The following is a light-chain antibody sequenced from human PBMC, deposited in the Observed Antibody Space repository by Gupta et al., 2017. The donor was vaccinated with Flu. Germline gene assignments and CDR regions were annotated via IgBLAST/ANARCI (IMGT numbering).Light chain of an antibody. Sequence: SSPSASGGDRVIITCRASQSISSYLHCDQQKPGKAPKLLSYAAPSLQSGVPSRFSGSGSGTDFTLTIRSLQPEDFATYFGLPTYRSSPKNFGGGTRVEIK. CDR2: AAP. V-gene: IGKV1-39*01. CDR3: LPTYRSSPKN. J-gene: IGKJ4*01. CDR1: QSISSY.